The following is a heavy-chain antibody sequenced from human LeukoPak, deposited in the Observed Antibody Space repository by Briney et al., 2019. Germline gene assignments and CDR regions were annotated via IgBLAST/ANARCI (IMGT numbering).Heavy chain of an antibody. CDR1: GYTFTSYG. Sequence: ASVKVSCKASGYTFTSYGIGWVRQAPGQGLEWMGWISGYNGNTNYAQKLQGRVTMTTDTSTGTAYMELRSLRSDDTAVYYCARDGQYYFDSSGYSLIPDAFNIWGQGTMVTVSS. V-gene: IGHV1-18*01. CDR3: ARDGQYYFDSSGYSLIPDAFNI. J-gene: IGHJ3*02. CDR2: ISGYNGNT. D-gene: IGHD3-22*01.